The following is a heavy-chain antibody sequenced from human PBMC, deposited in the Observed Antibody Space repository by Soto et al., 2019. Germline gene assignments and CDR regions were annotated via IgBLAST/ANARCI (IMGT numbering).Heavy chain of an antibody. V-gene: IGHV3-23*01. CDR1: GFTFSSYA. Sequence: PGGSLRLSCAASGFTFSSYAMSWVRQAPGKGLEWVSAISGSGGSTYYADSVKGRFTISRDNSKNTLYLQMNSLRAEDTAVYYCAKTAALDSYCSGGSCYSGYYYMDVWGKGTTVTVSS. J-gene: IGHJ6*03. D-gene: IGHD2-15*01. CDR3: AKTAALDSYCSGGSCYSGYYYMDV. CDR2: ISGSGGST.